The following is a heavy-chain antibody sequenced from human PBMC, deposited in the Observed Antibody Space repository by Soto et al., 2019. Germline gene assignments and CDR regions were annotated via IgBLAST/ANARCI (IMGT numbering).Heavy chain of an antibody. CDR2: INAANGNT. V-gene: IGHV1-3*01. Sequence: GASVKVSCKASGYIFSTYTMHWVRQAPGQRLEWMGWINAANGNTKYSQNFQVRVTISRDTSASTAYLELSSLRSEDTAVYYCARVSFETSGYADYWGQGTLVTVSS. CDR1: GYIFSTYT. J-gene: IGHJ4*02. CDR3: ARVSFETSGYADY. D-gene: IGHD3-22*01.